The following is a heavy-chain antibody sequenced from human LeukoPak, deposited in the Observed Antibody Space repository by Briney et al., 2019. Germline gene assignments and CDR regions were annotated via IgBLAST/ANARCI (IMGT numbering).Heavy chain of an antibody. D-gene: IGHD6-19*01. CDR3: AKDREVYSSDHFDY. CDR1: GSYW. Sequence: GGSLRLSCAASGSYWMHWVRQAPGKGLVWVSHINSDGSWTSYADSVKGRFTISRDNSKNTLYLQMNSLRAEDTAVYYCAKDREVYSSDHFDYWGQGTLVTVSS. CDR2: INSDGSWT. V-gene: IGHV3-74*01. J-gene: IGHJ4*02.